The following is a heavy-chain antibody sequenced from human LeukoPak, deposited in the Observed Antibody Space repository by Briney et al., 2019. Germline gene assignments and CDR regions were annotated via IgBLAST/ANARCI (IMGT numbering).Heavy chain of an antibody. CDR2: IRDSGTT. Sequence: GGSLRLSCAASGFTFSTYPINWVRQAPGKGLEWISHIRDSGTTDYADSVKGRFTISRDNAKNPLYLQLSSLRAEDTAVYYCARDHDFAFDNWGQGTLVTVSS. D-gene: IGHD2-21*02. CDR1: GFTFSTYP. J-gene: IGHJ4*02. V-gene: IGHV3-69-1*01. CDR3: ARDHDFAFDN.